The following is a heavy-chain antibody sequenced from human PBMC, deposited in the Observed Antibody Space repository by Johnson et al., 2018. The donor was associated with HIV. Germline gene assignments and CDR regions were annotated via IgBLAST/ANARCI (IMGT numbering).Heavy chain of an antibody. D-gene: IGHD2-15*01. V-gene: IGHV3-30*04. CDR1: GFIFTHFA. Sequence: QVQLVESGGGVVQPGRSLRLACPVSGFIFTHFAMHWVRQAPGKGLAWVAVVSYDGRTAFYADHVKGRFTISRDNSKNTLFLQMNGLRPEDTAVYYCARGQGFWAFDIWGQGTMVTVSS. CDR2: VSYDGRTA. J-gene: IGHJ3*02. CDR3: ARGQGFWAFDI.